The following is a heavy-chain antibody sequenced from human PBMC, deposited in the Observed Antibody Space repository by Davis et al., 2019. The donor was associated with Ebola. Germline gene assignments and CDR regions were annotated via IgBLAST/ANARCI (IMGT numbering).Heavy chain of an antibody. D-gene: IGHD1-26*01. CDR2: IGSSI. J-gene: IGHJ4*02. CDR3: AKDIYLDGSYSSFDY. V-gene: IGHV3-69-1*01. CDR1: GFTFSDCY. Sequence: GGSLRLSCAASGFTFSDCYMNWIRQAPGKGLEWVSYIGSSIYYADSVKGRFTISRDYAKNSLYLQMNSLRADDTAVYYCAKDIYLDGSYSSFDYWGQGTLVTVSS.